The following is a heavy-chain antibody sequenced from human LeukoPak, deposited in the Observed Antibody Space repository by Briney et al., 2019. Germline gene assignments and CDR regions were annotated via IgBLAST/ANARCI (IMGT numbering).Heavy chain of an antibody. CDR3: AKDRNTRLSSSFLSPWFDP. V-gene: IGHV3-23*01. CDR2: ISGSGGST. Sequence: PGGSLRLSCAASGFTFSSYAMSWVRQAPGKGLEWVSAISGSGGSTYYADSVKGRFTISRDNSKNTLYLQMNSLRAEDTAVYYCAKDRNTRLSSSFLSPWFDPWGQGTLVTVSS. J-gene: IGHJ5*02. D-gene: IGHD6-13*01. CDR1: GFTFSSYA.